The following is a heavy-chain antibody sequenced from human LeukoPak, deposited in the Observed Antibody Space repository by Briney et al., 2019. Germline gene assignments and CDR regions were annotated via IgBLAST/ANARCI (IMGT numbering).Heavy chain of an antibody. V-gene: IGHV1-2*02. J-gene: IGHJ4*02. CDR1: GYTFTGYY. D-gene: IGHD6-13*01. CDR3: ARVAYSSSWYLFDY. Sequence: ASVKVSCKASGYTFTGYYMHWVRQAPGQGLEWMGWINPNSGGTNYAQKFQGRVTMTRDTSISTAYMELSRLRSDDTAVYYCARVAYSSSWYLFDYWGQGNLVTVSS. CDR2: INPNSGGT.